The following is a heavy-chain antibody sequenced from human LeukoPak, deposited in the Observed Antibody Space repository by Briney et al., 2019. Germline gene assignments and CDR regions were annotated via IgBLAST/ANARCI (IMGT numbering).Heavy chain of an antibody. CDR3: ARPYYYDSRIDP. D-gene: IGHD3-22*01. J-gene: IGHJ5*02. V-gene: IGHV4-30-4*01. Sequence: PSKTLSLTCTVSGGSISSGDYYWSWIRQPPGKGLEWIAYMYYSGSTYYNPSLKSRVTMSADTSKNQLSLKLSSVTAADTAVYYCARPYYYDSRIDPWARESWSPSPQ. CDR1: GGSISSGDYY. CDR2: MYYSGST.